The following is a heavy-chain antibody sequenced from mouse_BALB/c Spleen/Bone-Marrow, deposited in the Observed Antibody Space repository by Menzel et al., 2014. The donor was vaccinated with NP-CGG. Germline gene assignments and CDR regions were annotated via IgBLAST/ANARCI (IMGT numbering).Heavy chain of an antibody. Sequence: VKLMESGAELAKPGASVKMSCKASGYTFTSYWVHWVKQRPGQGLEWIGYINPSTGYTEYNQKFKDKATLTADKSSSTAYMQLSSLTSEDSAVYYCARGVRGYDGFAYWGQGTLVTVSA. J-gene: IGHJ3*01. CDR1: GYTFTSYW. D-gene: IGHD2-2*01. CDR3: ARGVRGYDGFAY. V-gene: IGHV1-7*01. CDR2: INPSTGYT.